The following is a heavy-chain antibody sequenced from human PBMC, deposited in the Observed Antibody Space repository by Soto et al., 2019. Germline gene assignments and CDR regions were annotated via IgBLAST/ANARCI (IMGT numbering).Heavy chain of an antibody. Sequence: SETLSLTCTVSGGTISSYSLSWIRQPAGKGLEWIGRIYTSGSTNYNPSLKSRVTMSVDTSKNQFSLKLSSVTAADTAVYYCARDLCGELLYHFDYWGQGTLVTVSS. D-gene: IGHD3-10*01. CDR1: GGTISSYS. J-gene: IGHJ4*02. V-gene: IGHV4-4*07. CDR2: IYTSGST. CDR3: ARDLCGELLYHFDY.